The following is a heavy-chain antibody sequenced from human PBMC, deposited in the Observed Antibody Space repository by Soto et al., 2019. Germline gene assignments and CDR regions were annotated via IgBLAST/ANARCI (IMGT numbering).Heavy chain of an antibody. J-gene: IGHJ6*02. CDR2: ISSSSSTI. CDR1: GFTFSSYS. V-gene: IGHV3-48*02. D-gene: IGHD2-2*01. Sequence: EVQLVESGGGLVQPGGSLRLSCAASGFTFSSYSMNWVRQAPGKGLEWVSYISSSSSTIYYADSVKGRFTISRDNAKNSLYLQMNSLRDEDTAVYYCARGPQPPTEPPLCISTSCYHLASDLDMDVWGQGTTVTVSS. CDR3: ARGPQPPTEPPLCISTSCYHLASDLDMDV.